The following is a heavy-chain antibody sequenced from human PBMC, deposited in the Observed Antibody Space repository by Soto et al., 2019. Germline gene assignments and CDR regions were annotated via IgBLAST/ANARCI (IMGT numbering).Heavy chain of an antibody. V-gene: IGHV1-8*01. J-gene: IGHJ5*02. CDR1: GYTFTSHD. CDR3: ASDMSTT. CDR2: MNPNSGHT. D-gene: IGHD2-2*01. Sequence: ASVKVSCKASGYTFTSHDINWMRQTTGQGLEWMGWMNPNSGHTNYAQKFQGRVTMTRGTSISTAYMELTNLRSEDTAIYYCASDMSTTWGQGTLVTVSS.